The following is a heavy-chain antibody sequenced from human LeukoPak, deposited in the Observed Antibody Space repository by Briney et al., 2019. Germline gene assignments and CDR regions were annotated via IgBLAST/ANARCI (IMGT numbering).Heavy chain of an antibody. J-gene: IGHJ4*02. CDR2: INHSGST. CDR3: ARRAVAFDY. CDR1: GGSFSGYY. D-gene: IGHD6-19*01. V-gene: IGHV4-34*01. Sequence: SETLSLTCAVYGGSFSGYYWSWIRQPPGKGLEWIGEINHSGSTNYNPSLKSRVTISVDTSRNQFSLKLSSVTAADTAVYYCARRAVAFDYWGQGTLVTVSS.